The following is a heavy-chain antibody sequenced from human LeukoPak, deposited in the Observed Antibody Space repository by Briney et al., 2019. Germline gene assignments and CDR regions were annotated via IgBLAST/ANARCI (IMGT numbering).Heavy chain of an antibody. CDR2: INPNSGGT. CDR3: AETSDSSGYSLNY. D-gene: IGHD3-22*01. Sequence: ASVKVSCKASGYTFTGYYMHWVRQAPGQGLEWMGWINPNSGGTNYAQKFQGRVTMTRDTSISTAYMDLSSLRSDDTAVYYCAETSDSSGYSLNYWGQGTLVTVSS. J-gene: IGHJ4*02. CDR1: GYTFTGYY. V-gene: IGHV1-2*02.